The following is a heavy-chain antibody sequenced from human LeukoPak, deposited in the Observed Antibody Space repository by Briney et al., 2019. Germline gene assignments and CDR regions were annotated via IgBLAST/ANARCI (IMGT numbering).Heavy chain of an antibody. V-gene: IGHV3-74*01. Sequence: GGSLRLSCAASGFTFSTSWMHWVRQPQGKGLVWVSRMNSDGSVTTYADSVKGRFTISRDNAKNTLYLQMNSLRAEDTAVYYCARGVNGNSDYWGQGTLVTVSS. J-gene: IGHJ4*02. D-gene: IGHD2-8*01. CDR1: GFTFSTSW. CDR3: ARGVNGNSDY. CDR2: MNSDGSVT.